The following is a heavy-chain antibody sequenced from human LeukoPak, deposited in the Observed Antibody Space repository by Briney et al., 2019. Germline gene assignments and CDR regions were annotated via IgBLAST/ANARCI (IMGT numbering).Heavy chain of an antibody. D-gene: IGHD3-22*01. J-gene: IGHJ4*02. CDR3: ARDRAFYDSSGYLGDFDY. V-gene: IGHV3-74*01. Sequence: PGGSLRLSCAASGFTFSSYWMHWVRQAPGKGLVWVSRINSDGSSTSYADSVKGRFTISRDNAKNTLYLQMNSLRAEDTAVYYCARDRAFYDSSGYLGDFDYWGRGTLVTVSS. CDR2: INSDGSST. CDR1: GFTFSSYW.